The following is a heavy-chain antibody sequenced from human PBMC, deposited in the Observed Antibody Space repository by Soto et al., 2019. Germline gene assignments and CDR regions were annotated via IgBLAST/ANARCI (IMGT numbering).Heavy chain of an antibody. CDR2: IRSSGDRT. Sequence: EVQLLESGGGLVQPGGSLRLSCAASGFTFSSYAMSWVRQAPGKGLEWVSVIRSSGDRTYYADSVKGRFTTSRDNSKNTLYMQMNSPRAEDTAVYYCAKQQGPGTPYYYAMDVWGQGTTVTVSS. D-gene: IGHD1-1*01. V-gene: IGHV3-23*01. CDR3: AKQQGPGTPYYYAMDV. CDR1: GFTFSSYA. J-gene: IGHJ6*02.